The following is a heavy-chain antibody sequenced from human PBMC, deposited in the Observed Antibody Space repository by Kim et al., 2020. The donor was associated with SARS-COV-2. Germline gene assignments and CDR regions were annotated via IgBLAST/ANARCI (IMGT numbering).Heavy chain of an antibody. Sequence: SQTLSLTCAISGDSVSSNSAAWNWIRQSPSRGLEWLGRTYYRSKWYNDYAVSVKSRITINPDTSKNQFSLQLNSVTPEDTAVYYCAISIAASGTDDYFYYYGMDVWGQGTTVTVS. J-gene: IGHJ6*02. V-gene: IGHV6-1*01. CDR3: AISIAASGTDDYFYYYGMDV. CDR1: GDSVSSNSAA. D-gene: IGHD6-13*01. CDR2: TYYRSKWYN.